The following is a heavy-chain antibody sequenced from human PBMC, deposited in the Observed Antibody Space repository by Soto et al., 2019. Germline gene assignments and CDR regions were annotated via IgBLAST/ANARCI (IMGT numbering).Heavy chain of an antibody. CDR1: GYTFTGYY. V-gene: IGHV1-2*02. CDR3: AKLYDFWSGDDAFDI. J-gene: IGHJ3*02. Sequence: GASVKVSCKAPGYTFTGYYMHWVRQAPGQGLEWMGWINPNSGGTNYAQKFQGRVTMTRDTSISTAYMELSRLRSDDTAVYYCAKLYDFWSGDDAFDIWGQGTMVTVSS. CDR2: INPNSGGT. D-gene: IGHD3-3*01.